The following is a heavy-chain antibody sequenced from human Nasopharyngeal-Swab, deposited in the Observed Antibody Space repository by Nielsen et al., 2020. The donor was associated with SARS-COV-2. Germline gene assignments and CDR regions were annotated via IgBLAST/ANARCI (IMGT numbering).Heavy chain of an antibody. V-gene: IGHV1-69*06. Sequence: SGKVSCKASGGTFSSYAISWVRQAPGQGLEWMGGIIPIFGTANYAQKFQGRVTITADKSTSTAYMELSSLRSEDTAVYYCARGSTVVTPVDYWGQGTLVTVSS. CDR3: ARGSTVVTPVDY. CDR2: IIPIFGTA. J-gene: IGHJ4*02. D-gene: IGHD4-23*01. CDR1: GGTFSSYA.